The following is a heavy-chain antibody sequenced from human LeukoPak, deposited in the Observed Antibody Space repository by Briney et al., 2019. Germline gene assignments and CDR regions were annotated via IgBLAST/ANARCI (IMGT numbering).Heavy chain of an antibody. D-gene: IGHD3-9*01. Sequence: LRLSCAASGFTFSSYEMNWVRQPPWKGLEWIGEINHSGSTNYNPSLKSRVTIAVDTSKNQFSLKLSSVTAADTAVYYCARSENDILTGYYHFDYWGQGTLVTVSS. V-gene: IGHV4-34*01. CDR1: GFTFSSYE. CDR2: INHSGST. CDR3: ARSENDILTGYYHFDY. J-gene: IGHJ4*02.